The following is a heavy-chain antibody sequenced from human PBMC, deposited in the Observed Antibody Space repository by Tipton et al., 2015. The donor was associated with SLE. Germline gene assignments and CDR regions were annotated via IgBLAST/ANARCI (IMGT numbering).Heavy chain of an antibody. V-gene: IGHV1-69*01. J-gene: IGHJ6*02. D-gene: IGHD2-15*01. CDR1: GGAFSDHA. CDR3: AREIYCSGGDCPSAGYCMAV. CDR2: IIPFFATT. Sequence: QVQLVQSGGEVRKPGSSVKVSCKASGGAFSDHAVNWVRQAPGQGLEWMGVIIPFFATTNNAEKFQGRVTITADVSTSTAYLELSSLTFEVTAVYYCAREIYCSGGDCPSAGYCMAVWGQGTTVFVSS.